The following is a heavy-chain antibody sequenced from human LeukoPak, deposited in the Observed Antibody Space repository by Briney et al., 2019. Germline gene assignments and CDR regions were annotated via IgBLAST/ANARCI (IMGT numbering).Heavy chain of an antibody. Sequence: SVKVSCKASGGTFSSYAISWVRQAPGQGLEWMGGIIPIFGTANYAQKFQGRVTITADGSTSTAYMELSSLRSEDTAVYCCASSYDSSGYTIDYWGQGTLVTVSS. CDR2: IIPIFGTA. D-gene: IGHD3-22*01. CDR1: GGTFSSYA. CDR3: ASSYDSSGYTIDY. V-gene: IGHV1-69*01. J-gene: IGHJ4*02.